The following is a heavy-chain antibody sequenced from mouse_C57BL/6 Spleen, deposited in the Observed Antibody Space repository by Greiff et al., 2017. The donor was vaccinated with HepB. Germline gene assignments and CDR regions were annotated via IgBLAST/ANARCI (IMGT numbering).Heavy chain of an antibody. V-gene: IGHV1-69*01. CDR2: IDPSDSYT. J-gene: IGHJ2*01. CDR3: ARRKIYYGYAYDLDY. Sequence: QVQLQQPGAELVMPGASVKLSCTASGYTFTSYWLHWVKQRPGQGLEWIGEIDPSDSYTNYNQKFKGQSTLTVDKSSSTAYMQISSLTSDDSAVYYCARRKIYYGYAYDLDYWGQGTTLTVSS. CDR1: GYTFTSYW. D-gene: IGHD2-2*01.